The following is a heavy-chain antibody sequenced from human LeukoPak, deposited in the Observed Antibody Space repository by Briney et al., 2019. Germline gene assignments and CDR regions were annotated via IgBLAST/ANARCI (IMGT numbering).Heavy chain of an antibody. Sequence: GGSLRLSCAASGFTFSGSAMHWVRQASGKGLEWVAVISDSGVNQYYADSVKGRFTISRDNSKNTLYLQMNSLRPEDTAVYYCAGAGGVYYFEYWGQGTQVTVSS. CDR3: AGAGGVYYFEY. D-gene: IGHD2-8*02. CDR1: GFTFSGSA. V-gene: IGHV3-30-3*01. CDR2: ISDSGVNQ. J-gene: IGHJ4*02.